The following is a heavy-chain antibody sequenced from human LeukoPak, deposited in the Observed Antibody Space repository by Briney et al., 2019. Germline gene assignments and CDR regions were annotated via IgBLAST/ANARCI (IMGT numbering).Heavy chain of an antibody. V-gene: IGHV3-7*01. D-gene: IGHD3-16*01. J-gene: IGHJ4*02. CDR2: IKQDGSEK. CDR1: GFTFSSYW. Sequence: AGGSLRLSCAASGFTFSSYWMTWVRQAPAKGLEWVANIKQDGSEKYYVDSVKGRFTISGDNARNSLYLQMNSLRAEDTAVYYCARDWGGKNDSWGQGTLVTVSS. CDR3: ARDWGGKNDS.